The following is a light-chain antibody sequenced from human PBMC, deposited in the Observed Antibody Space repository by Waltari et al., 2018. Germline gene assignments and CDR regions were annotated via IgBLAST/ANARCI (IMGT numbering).Light chain of an antibody. Sequence: QSVLTQPPSVSGTPGQRVTISCSGSSSNIGSKAVNWNEHLPGTAPKLLIYTNDQRPSGVPDLFSGSKSGTSASLAISGLQSEDEADDYCAAWDDSLNGVVFGGGTKVTVL. V-gene: IGLV1-44*01. J-gene: IGLJ2*01. CDR3: AAWDDSLNGVV. CDR1: SSNIGSKA. CDR2: TND.